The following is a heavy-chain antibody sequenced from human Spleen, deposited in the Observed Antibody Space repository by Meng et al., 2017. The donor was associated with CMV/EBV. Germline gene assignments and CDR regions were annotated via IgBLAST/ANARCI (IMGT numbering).Heavy chain of an antibody. Sequence: ESLKISCAASGFTFSSYAMNWVRQAPGKGLEWIGYIYYSGSTNYNPSLKSRVTISVDTSKNQFSLKLSSVTAADTAVYYCASGITGTWWFDPWGQGTLVTVSS. CDR1: GFTFSSYA. D-gene: IGHD1-7*01. J-gene: IGHJ5*02. CDR3: ASGITGTWWFDP. CDR2: IYYSGST. V-gene: IGHV4-59*01.